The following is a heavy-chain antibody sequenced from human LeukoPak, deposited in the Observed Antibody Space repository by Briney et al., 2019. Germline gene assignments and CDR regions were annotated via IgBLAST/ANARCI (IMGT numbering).Heavy chain of an antibody. D-gene: IGHD3-10*01. CDR3: ATQLNYYYGSGSPGIFDY. V-gene: IGHV1-69*05. CDR1: GGTFSSYA. Sequence: GASVKVFCKASGGTFSSYAISWVRQAPGQGLEWMGRIIPIFGTANYAQKFQGRVTITTDESTSTAYMELSSLRSEDTAVYYCATQLNYYYGSGSPGIFDYWGQGTLVTVSS. CDR2: IIPIFGTA. J-gene: IGHJ4*02.